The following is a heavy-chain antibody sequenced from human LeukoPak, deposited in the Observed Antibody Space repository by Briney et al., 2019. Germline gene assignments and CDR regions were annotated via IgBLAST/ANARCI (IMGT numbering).Heavy chain of an antibody. Sequence: GGSLRLSCAASGFTFSSYWMSWVRQAPGKGLEWVANIKQDGSEKYYVDSVKGRFTISRDNAKNSLYLQMNSLRAEDTAVYYCARWVNCYDSSGYYWHPLDYWGQGTLVTVSS. V-gene: IGHV3-7*01. J-gene: IGHJ4*02. CDR3: ARWVNCYDSSGYYWHPLDY. CDR1: GFTFSSYW. CDR2: IKQDGSEK. D-gene: IGHD3-22*01.